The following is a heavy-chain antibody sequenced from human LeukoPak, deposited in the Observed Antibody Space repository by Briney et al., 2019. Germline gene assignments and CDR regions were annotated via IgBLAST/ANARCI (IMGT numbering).Heavy chain of an antibody. CDR1: GYTFSSYD. J-gene: IGHJ4*02. D-gene: IGHD2-2*01. CDR2: MNPNSGNT. V-gene: IGHV1-8*01. Sequence: ASVKVSCKASGYTFSSYDINWVRQATGQGLEWMGWMNPNSGNTGYAQKFQGRVTMTRNTSISTAYMELSSLRSEDTAVYYCARLYCGSTSCYADYWGQGTLVTVSS. CDR3: ARLYCGSTSCYADY.